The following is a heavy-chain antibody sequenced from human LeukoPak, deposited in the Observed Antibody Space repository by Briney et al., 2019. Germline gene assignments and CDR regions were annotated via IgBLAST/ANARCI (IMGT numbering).Heavy chain of an antibody. CDR2: ISNGGGTA. D-gene: IGHD2-2*01. CDR1: GFTFSSYP. J-gene: IGHJ4*02. Sequence: GGSLRLSCAASGFTFSSYPMSWVRQAPGKGLQWVSAISNGGGTAYYADSVKGRFTISRDNSKSKLYLQMDRLRAEDTAIYYCAARPRMPPRFDFWGLGTLVTVSS. CDR3: AARPRMPPRFDF. V-gene: IGHV3-23*01.